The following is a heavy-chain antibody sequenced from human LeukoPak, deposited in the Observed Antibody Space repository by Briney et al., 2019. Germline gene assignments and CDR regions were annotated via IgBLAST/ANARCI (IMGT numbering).Heavy chain of an antibody. Sequence: GGSLRLSCAASGFTFSSYWMHWVRHAPGKGLVWVSHINSDGSSTNYADSVKGRFTISRDNAENTLYLQMNSLRAEDMAVYYCARGRAARRVDNWFDPWGQGTLVTVSS. CDR3: ARGRAARRVDNWFDP. CDR2: INSDGSST. V-gene: IGHV3-74*01. CDR1: GFTFSSYW. J-gene: IGHJ5*02. D-gene: IGHD6-6*01.